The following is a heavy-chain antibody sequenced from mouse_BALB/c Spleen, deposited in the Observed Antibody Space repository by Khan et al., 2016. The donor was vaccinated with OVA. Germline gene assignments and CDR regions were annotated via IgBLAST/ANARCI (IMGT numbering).Heavy chain of an antibody. J-gene: IGHJ3*01. CDR3: ARSYDGAWFAY. CDR2: IYPGSGST. D-gene: IGHD1-1*01. CDR1: GYTFTDYV. Sequence: VQLQESGPELVKPGTSVKMSCKASGYTFTDYVISWVKQRTGQGLEWIGEIYPGSGSTYYNGKFKGKATLTADKSSNTAYMQLSSLTSGDSAVYFCARSYDGAWFAYWGQGTLVTVSA. V-gene: IGHV1-77*01.